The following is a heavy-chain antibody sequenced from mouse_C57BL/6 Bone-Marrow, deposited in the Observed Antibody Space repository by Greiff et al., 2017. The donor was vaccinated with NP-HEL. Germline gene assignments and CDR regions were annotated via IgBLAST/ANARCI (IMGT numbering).Heavy chain of an antibody. V-gene: IGHV1-42*01. CDR3: ARICDYAWFAY. J-gene: IGHJ3*01. D-gene: IGHD2-4*01. Sequence: EVQLQQSGPELVKPGASVKISCKASGYSFTGYYMNWVKQSPEKSLEWIGEINPSTGGTTYNQKFKAKATLTVDKSSSTAYMQLKSLTSEDSAVYYCARICDYAWFAYWGQGTLVTVSA. CDR2: INPSTGGT. CDR1: GYSFTGYY.